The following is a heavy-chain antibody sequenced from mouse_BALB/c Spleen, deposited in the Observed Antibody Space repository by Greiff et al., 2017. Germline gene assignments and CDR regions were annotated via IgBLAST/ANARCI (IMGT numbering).Heavy chain of an antibody. CDR2: IYPGSGST. CDR3: TRGGGNDLYAMDY. J-gene: IGHJ4*01. CDR1: GYTFTSYW. D-gene: IGHD2-2*01. V-gene: IGHV1S22*01. Sequence: LQQPGSELVRPGASVKLSCKASGYTFTSYWMHWVKQRPGQGLEWIGNIYPGSGSTNYDEKFKSKATLTVDTSSSTAYMQLSSLTSEDSAVYYCTRGGGNDLYAMDYWGQGTSVTVSS.